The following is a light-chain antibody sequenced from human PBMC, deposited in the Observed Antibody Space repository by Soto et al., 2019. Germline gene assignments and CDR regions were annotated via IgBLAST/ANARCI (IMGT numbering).Light chain of an antibody. Sequence: DIQMTQSPSTLSAAVGDRVTITCRASQSINKCLAWYQQKPGQAPKLLIYNASTLETGVPSRFSGRGSGSEYTLTISSLQPEDFATYYCQQYDTSSWTFGPGTKVEVK. CDR3: QQYDTSSWT. V-gene: IGKV1-5*03. J-gene: IGKJ1*01. CDR2: NAS. CDR1: QSINKC.